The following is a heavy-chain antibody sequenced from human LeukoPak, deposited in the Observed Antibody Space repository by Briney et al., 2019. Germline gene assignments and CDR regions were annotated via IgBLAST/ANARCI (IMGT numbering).Heavy chain of an antibody. CDR2: ISSGSGTI. V-gene: IGHV3-48*01. J-gene: IGHJ3*02. Sequence: HTGGSLRLSCAASGFTFTSYTMNWVRQALGKGLEWVSYISSGSGTIYYAGSVKGRFTISRDNAKNTLFLQMNSLRVDDTAVYYCAHPAEQWLLLGTFVMWGQGTMVTVSS. CDR1: GFTFTSYT. CDR3: AHPAEQWLLLGTFVM. D-gene: IGHD6-19*01.